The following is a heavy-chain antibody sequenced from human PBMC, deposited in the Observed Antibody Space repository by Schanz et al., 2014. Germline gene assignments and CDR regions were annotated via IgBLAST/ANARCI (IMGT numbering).Heavy chain of an antibody. CDR2: VSRSTPDI. CDR3: ARPALWFGDNCFDP. V-gene: IGHV3-48*04. CDR1: GFGFSSYS. Sequence: DVQLLESGGGLVQPGGSLRLSCAASGFGFSSYSMNWVRQAPGKGLEWVSYVSRSTPDIYYADSVKGRFTISRDNAKNTLYLQMNSLSAEDTAVYYCARPALWFGDNCFDPWGQGTLVTVSS. J-gene: IGHJ5*02. D-gene: IGHD3-10*01.